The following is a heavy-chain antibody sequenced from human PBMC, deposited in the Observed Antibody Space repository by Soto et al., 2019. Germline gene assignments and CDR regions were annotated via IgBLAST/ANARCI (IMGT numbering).Heavy chain of an antibody. V-gene: IGHV4-31*03. J-gene: IGHJ4*02. CDR1: GGSINSGGYC. Sequence: QVQLQESGPGLVKPSQTLSLTCTVSGGSINSGGYCWSWIRQHPGKGLDWIGCISYGGSTSYIPSQKSRVTIPVDTSKNQFSLKLTSVTAADTAVYCCSRGILVWGQGALITVSS. CDR2: ISYGGST. D-gene: IGHD5-18*01. CDR3: SRGILV.